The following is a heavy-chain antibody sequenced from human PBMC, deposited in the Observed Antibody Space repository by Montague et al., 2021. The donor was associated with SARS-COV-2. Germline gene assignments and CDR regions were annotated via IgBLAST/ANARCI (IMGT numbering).Heavy chain of an antibody. CDR3: ARDKYYDILTGYYNY. CDR2: ISSSSSYI. V-gene: IGHV3-21*01. Sequence: SLRLSCAASGFTFSSYSMNWVRQAPGKGLEWASSISSSSSYIYYADSVKGRFTISRDNAKNSLYLQMNSLRAEDTAVYYCARDKYYDILTGYYNYWGQGTLVTVSS. D-gene: IGHD3-9*01. CDR1: GFTFSSYS. J-gene: IGHJ4*02.